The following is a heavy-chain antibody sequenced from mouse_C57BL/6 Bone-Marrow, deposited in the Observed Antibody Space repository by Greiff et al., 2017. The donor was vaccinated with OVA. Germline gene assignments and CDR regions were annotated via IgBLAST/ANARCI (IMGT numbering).Heavy chain of an antibody. J-gene: IGHJ3*01. CDR3: ARQLRLRSLFAY. V-gene: IGHV1-59*01. CDR1: GYTFTSYW. D-gene: IGHD3-2*02. Sequence: QVQLQQPGAELVRPGTSVKLSCKASGYTFTSYWMHWVKQRPGQGLEWIGVIDPSDSYTNYNQKFKGKATLTVDTSSSTAYMQLSSLTSEDSAVYYCARQLRLRSLFAYWGQGTLVTVSA. CDR2: IDPSDSYT.